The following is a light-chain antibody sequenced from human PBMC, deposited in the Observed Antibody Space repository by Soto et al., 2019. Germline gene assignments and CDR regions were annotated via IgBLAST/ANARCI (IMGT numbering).Light chain of an antibody. J-gene: IGLJ1*01. V-gene: IGLV2-14*03. CDR2: DVS. CDR1: SSDVGAHNF. CDR3: SSYRSSNTYV. Sequence: QSVLTQPASVSGSPWQSITIFCTGASSDVGAHNFVSWYQQHPGNAPKLLIYDVSNRPSGVSDHFSGSKSGNTASLTITGLQAEDEADYYCSSYRSSNTYVFGTGSKVTVL.